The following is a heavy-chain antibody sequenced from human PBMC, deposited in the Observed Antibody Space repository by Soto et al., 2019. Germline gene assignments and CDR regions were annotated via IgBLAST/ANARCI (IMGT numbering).Heavy chain of an antibody. V-gene: IGHV3-74*01. CDR2: INSDGSST. CDR3: VRTSLVVASATREDY. J-gene: IGHJ4*02. Sequence: EVQLVESGGGLVQPGGSLRLSCAASGFTFSSYWMHWVRQAPGKGLVWVSRINSDGSSTSYADSVKGRFTISRDNAKNXXXXXXNXXRAEDTAVYYCVRTSLVVASATREDYWGQGTLVTVSS. D-gene: IGHD2-15*01. CDR1: GFTFSSYW.